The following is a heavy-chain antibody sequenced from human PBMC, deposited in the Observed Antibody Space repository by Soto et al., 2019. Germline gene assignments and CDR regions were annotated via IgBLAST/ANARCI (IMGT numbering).Heavy chain of an antibody. Sequence: GASVKVSCKASGGTFSSYAISWVRQAPGQGLEWMGIINPSGGRTSYAQKFQGRVTMTRDTSTSTVYMELSSLRSEDTAVYYCASGGNPYPPAGYWGQGTLVTVSS. V-gene: IGHV1-46*01. J-gene: IGHJ4*02. D-gene: IGHD2-15*01. CDR3: ASGGNPYPPAGY. CDR1: GGTFSSYA. CDR2: INPSGGRT.